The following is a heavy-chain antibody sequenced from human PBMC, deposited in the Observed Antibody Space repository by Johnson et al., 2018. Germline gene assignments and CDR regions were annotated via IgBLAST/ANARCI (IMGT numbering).Heavy chain of an antibody. V-gene: IGHV3-23*04. Sequence: VQLVQSGGGVVQPGRSLRLSCAASGFTFSSYSMNWVRQAPGKGLEWVSAISGSGGSTYYADSVKGRFTISRDNSKNTLYLQMNSLRAEDTAVYYWAKVPPVPQGGLGYYYYGMDVWGQGTTVTVSS. CDR2: ISGSGGST. CDR1: GFTFSSYS. D-gene: IGHD2-2*01. CDR3: AKVPPVPQGGLGYYYYGMDV. J-gene: IGHJ6*02.